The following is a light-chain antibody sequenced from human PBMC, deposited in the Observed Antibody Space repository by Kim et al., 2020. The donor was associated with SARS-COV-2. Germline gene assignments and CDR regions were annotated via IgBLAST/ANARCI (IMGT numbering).Light chain of an antibody. CDR3: QAWDSSTAGVV. CDR1: KLGDKY. J-gene: IGLJ2*01. CDR2: QDS. Sequence: ELTQPPSVSVSPGQTASITCSGDKLGDKYACWYQQKPGQSPVLVIYQDSKRPSGIPERFSGSNSGNTATLTISGTQAMDEADYYCQAWDSSTAGVVFG. V-gene: IGLV3-1*01.